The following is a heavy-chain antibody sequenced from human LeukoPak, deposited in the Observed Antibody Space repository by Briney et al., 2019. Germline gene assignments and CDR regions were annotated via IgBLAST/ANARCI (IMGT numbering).Heavy chain of an antibody. CDR2: ISYDGSNK. CDR3: ARDAPVADGSGISGYFDY. J-gene: IGHJ4*02. V-gene: IGHV3-30*03. D-gene: IGHD3-10*01. CDR1: GFTFSSYG. Sequence: PGGSLRLSCAASGFTFSSYGMHWVRQAPGKGLEWVAVISYDGSNKYYADSVKGRFTISRDNSKNTLYLQMNSLRAEDTAVYYCARDAPVADGSGISGYFDYWGQGTLVTVSS.